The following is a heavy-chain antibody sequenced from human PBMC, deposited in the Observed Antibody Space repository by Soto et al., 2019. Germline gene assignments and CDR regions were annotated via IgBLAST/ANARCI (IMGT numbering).Heavy chain of an antibody. V-gene: IGHV3-33*01. J-gene: IGHJ4*02. CDR3: ARDPDPAMATVLDY. CDR2: IWYGGSNK. CDR1: GFTFSSYG. Sequence: QVQLVESGGDVVQPGRSLRLSCAASGFTFSSYGMHWVRQAPGKGLEWVAVIWYGGSNKYYADSVKGRFTQHRDNSKKTLYLQMNSLKAEDTAVYYCARDPDPAMATVLDYWGQGTLVTVSS. D-gene: IGHD5-18*01.